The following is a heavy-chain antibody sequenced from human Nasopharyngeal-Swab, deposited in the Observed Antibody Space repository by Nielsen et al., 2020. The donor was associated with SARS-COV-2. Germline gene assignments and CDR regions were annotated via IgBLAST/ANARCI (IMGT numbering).Heavy chain of an antibody. V-gene: IGHV4-61*01. J-gene: IGHJ4*02. CDR1: GGSVSSGSYY. D-gene: IGHD3-22*01. CDR3: ARDSLTHSGYYLDY. CDR2: IYYSGST. Sequence: GSLRLSCTVSGGSVSSGSYYWSWIRQPPGKGLEWIGYIYYSGSTNYNPSLKSRVTTSVDTSKNQFSLKLSSVTAADTAVYYCARDSLTHSGYYLDYWGQGTLVTVSS.